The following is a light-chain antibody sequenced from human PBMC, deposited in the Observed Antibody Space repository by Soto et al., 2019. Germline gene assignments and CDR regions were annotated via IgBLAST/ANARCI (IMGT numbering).Light chain of an antibody. V-gene: IGLV2-14*01. CDR2: DVS. J-gene: IGLJ2*01. CDR1: SRDVGGYNY. Sequence: QSVLTQPASVSGSPGQSITISCTGTSRDVGGYNYVSWYQQHPGKAPKLMIYDVSNRPSGVSNRLSGSKSGNTASLTISGLQPEDEADYYCSSYTSISTPVVFGRGTKLTVL. CDR3: SSYTSISTPVV.